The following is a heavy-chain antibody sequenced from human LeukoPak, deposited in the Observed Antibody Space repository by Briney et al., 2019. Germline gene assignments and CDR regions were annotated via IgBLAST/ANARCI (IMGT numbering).Heavy chain of an antibody. CDR1: GGSISSYY. V-gene: IGHV4-59*01. CDR2: IYYSGST. CDR3: ASARRGYSYGPNRALWFDP. Sequence: SETLSLTCTVSGGSISSYYWSWIRQPPGKGLEWIGYIYYSGSTNYNPSLKSRVTISVDTSKNQFSLKLSSVTAADTAVYYCASARRGYSYGPNRALWFDPWGQGTLVTVSS. D-gene: IGHD5-18*01. J-gene: IGHJ5*02.